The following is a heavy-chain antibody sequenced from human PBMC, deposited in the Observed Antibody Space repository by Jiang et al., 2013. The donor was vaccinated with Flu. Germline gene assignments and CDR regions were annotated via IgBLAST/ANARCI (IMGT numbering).Heavy chain of an antibody. D-gene: IGHD7-27*01. J-gene: IGHJ4*02. Sequence: SGAEVKKPGASVKVSCRASGYTFIVHYLHWVRQAPGQGLEWMAWIDPSSGATKYERKFQGRVTLTRDTSTSTTYMELTRLTSDDTAVYYCARLRSGTGGYDYWGQGTLGHRLL. CDR3: ARLRSGTGGYDY. CDR1: GYTFIVHY. CDR2: IDPSSGAT. V-gene: IGHV1-2*02.